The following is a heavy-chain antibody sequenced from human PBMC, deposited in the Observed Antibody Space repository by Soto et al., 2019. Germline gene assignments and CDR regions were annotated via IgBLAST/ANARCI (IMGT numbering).Heavy chain of an antibody. Sequence: GGSLRLSCAASGFTVSSNYMSWVRQAPGKGLEWVSVIYSGGSTYYADSVKGRFTISRHNSKNTLYLQMNSLRAEDTAVYYCARAPPTVVPAANDDYYYGMDVWGQGTTVTVSS. D-gene: IGHD2-2*01. CDR1: GFTVSSNY. CDR3: ARAPPTVVPAANDDYYYGMDV. V-gene: IGHV3-66*01. J-gene: IGHJ6*02. CDR2: IYSGGST.